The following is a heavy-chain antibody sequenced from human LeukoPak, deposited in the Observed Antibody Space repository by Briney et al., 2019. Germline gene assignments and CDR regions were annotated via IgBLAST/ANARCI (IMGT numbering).Heavy chain of an antibody. CDR1: GGCFGGYY. D-gene: IGHD3-9*01. Sequence: SETLARTFAGNGGCFGGYYLSWIRQPPGKGLEWIGEINHSGSTNYNPSLKSRVTISVDTSKNQFSLKLSSVTAADTAVYYCARDRVLRYFDWSSSDAFDIWGQGTMVTVSS. CDR2: INHSGST. J-gene: IGHJ3*02. CDR3: ARDRVLRYFDWSSSDAFDI. V-gene: IGHV4-34*01.